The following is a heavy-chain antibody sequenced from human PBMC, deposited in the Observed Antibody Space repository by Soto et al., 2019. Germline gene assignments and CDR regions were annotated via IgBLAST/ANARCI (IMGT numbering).Heavy chain of an antibody. CDR3: GKPYSYYFHFGMDV. CDR2: ISDSGGST. Sequence: GGSLRLSCAASGFTFSRSAMSWVRQAPGKGLECVSVISDSGGSTDYADSVKGRFTISRDNSKSTLYLQMNSLRAEDTAVYYCGKPYSYYFHFGMDVWGQGTTVTVSS. J-gene: IGHJ6*02. D-gene: IGHD3-10*01. CDR1: GFTFSRSA. V-gene: IGHV3-23*01.